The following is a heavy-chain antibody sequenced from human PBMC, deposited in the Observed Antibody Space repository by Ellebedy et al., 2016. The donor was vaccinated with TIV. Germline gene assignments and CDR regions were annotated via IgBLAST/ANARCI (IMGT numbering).Heavy chain of an antibody. V-gene: IGHV3-53*01. CDR1: GFSVSTTY. J-gene: IGHJ3*01. Sequence: GGSLRLSCAASGFSVSTTYMKWVRQAPGKGLEWVSVIYSANTTYYADYVKGRFTISRDNSKNILYLEMNSLRAEDTAVYYCARRVGGKAFDLWGQGTMVTVSP. CDR2: IYSANTT. CDR3: ARRVGGKAFDL. D-gene: IGHD1-26*01.